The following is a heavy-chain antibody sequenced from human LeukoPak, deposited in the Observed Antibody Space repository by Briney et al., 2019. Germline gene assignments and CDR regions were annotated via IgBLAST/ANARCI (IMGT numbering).Heavy chain of an antibody. J-gene: IGHJ6*03. CDR3: ATVSSLEVTRGYYYMDV. D-gene: IGHD2-21*02. CDR2: ISPYNGNT. Sequence: GASVKVSCKASGYTFTSYGICWVRQAPGQGLEWMGWISPYNGNTNYAQKFQGRVTMTEDTSTDTAYMELSSLRSEDTAVYYCATVSSLEVTRGYYYMDVWGKGTTVTVSS. V-gene: IGHV1-18*01. CDR1: GYTFTSYG.